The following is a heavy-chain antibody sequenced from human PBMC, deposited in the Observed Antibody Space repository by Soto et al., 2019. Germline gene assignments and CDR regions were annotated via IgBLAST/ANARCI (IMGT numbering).Heavy chain of an antibody. Sequence: GGSLRLSCAASGFTFSSYAMSWVRQAPGKGLEWVSAISGSGGSTYYADSVKGRFTISRDNSKNTLYMQMNSLRAEETDVYYCAKGGYSGYDWRSNYYYYYMDVWGQGTTVTVSS. CDR3: AKGGYSGYDWRSNYYYYYMDV. CDR2: ISGSGGST. J-gene: IGHJ6*03. CDR1: GFTFSSYA. V-gene: IGHV3-23*01. D-gene: IGHD5-12*01.